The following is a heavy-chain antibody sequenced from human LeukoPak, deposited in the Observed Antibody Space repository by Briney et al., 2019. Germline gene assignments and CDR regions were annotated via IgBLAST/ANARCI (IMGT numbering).Heavy chain of an antibody. Sequence: PGGSLRLSCAASGFIFSTYGMNWVRQAPGKGLEWVALIRHDGSIKNYADSVKGRSTISRDNSKNTLYLQMNSLRAEDTAVYYCAKDSLADIDYWGQGTLVTVSS. CDR3: AKDSLADIDY. CDR1: GFIFSTYG. J-gene: IGHJ4*02. D-gene: IGHD3-16*01. V-gene: IGHV3-30*02. CDR2: IRHDGSIK.